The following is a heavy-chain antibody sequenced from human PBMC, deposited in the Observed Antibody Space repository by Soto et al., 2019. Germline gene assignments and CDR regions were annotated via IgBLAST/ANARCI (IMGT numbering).Heavy chain of an antibody. Sequence: SETLSLTCTVSVGSISSYYWICIRQPPGKGLEWIGYIYYSGSTNYNPSLKSRVTISVDTSKNQFSLKLSSVTAADTAVYYCARERGGYCSGGSCYSAWFDPWGQGTLVTVSS. CDR3: ARERGGYCSGGSCYSAWFDP. V-gene: IGHV4-59*01. CDR1: VGSISSYY. D-gene: IGHD2-15*01. CDR2: IYYSGST. J-gene: IGHJ5*02.